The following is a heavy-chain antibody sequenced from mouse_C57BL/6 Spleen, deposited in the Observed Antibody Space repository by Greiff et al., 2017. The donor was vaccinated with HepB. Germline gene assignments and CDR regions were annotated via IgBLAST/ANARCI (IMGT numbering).Heavy chain of an antibody. Sequence: VQLQQPGAELVRPGTSVKLSCKASGYTFTSYWMHWVKQRPGQGLEWIGVIDPSDSYTNYNQKFKGKATLTVDTSSSTAYMQLSSLTSEDSAVYYCARSNYGSSLYFDVWGTGTTVTVSS. CDR2: IDPSDSYT. CDR1: GYTFTSYW. J-gene: IGHJ1*03. D-gene: IGHD1-1*01. CDR3: ARSNYGSSLYFDV. V-gene: IGHV1-59*01.